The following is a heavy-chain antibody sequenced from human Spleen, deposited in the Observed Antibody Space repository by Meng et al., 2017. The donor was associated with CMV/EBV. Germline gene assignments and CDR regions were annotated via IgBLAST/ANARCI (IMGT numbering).Heavy chain of an antibody. CDR2: IKSKTDGGTT. CDR3: TTEVGYCSSTSCYFYDY. Sequence: GESLKISCAASGFTFSNAWMSWVRQAPGKGLEWVGRIKSKTDGGTTDYAAPVKGRFTISRDDSKNTLYLQMNSLKTEDTAVYYCTTEVGYCSSTSCYFYDYWGQGTLVTVSS. CDR1: GFTFSNAW. D-gene: IGHD2-2*01. J-gene: IGHJ4*02. V-gene: IGHV3-15*01.